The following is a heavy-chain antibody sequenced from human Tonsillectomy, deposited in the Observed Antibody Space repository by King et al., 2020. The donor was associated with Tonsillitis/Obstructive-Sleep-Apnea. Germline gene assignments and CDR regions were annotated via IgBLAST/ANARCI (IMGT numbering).Heavy chain of an antibody. CDR3: ARGLFTMIRGDYSSYMDV. CDR1: GDSVSSNSAA. J-gene: IGHJ6*03. V-gene: IGHV6-1*01. CDR2: TYYRSKWYN. Sequence: VQLQQSGPGLVKPSQTLSLTCAISGDSVSSNSAAWNWIRQSPSRGLEWLGRTYYRSKWYNDYAVSVKSRITINPDTSKNQFSLQLNSVTPEDTAVYYCARGLFTMIRGDYSSYMDVWGKGTPVTVSS. D-gene: IGHD3-22*01.